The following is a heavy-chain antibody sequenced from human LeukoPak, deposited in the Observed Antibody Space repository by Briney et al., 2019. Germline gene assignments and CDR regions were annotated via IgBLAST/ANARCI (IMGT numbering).Heavy chain of an antibody. V-gene: IGHV1-18*01. Sequence: ASVKVSCKASGYTFSGYGISWVRQAPGQGLKWMGWISARNNQTKYAQSFQDRITMTIEKATSTVYMELRSLRLDDTAIYYCARVDDLGSGWARSFDLWGRGTLVTVSA. CDR2: ISARNNQT. J-gene: IGHJ2*01. CDR3: ARVDDLGSGWARSFDL. D-gene: IGHD6-19*01. CDR1: GYTFSGYG.